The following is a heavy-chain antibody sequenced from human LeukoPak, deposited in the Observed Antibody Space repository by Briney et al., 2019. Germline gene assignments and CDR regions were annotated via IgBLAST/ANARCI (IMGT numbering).Heavy chain of an antibody. CDR3: AKGPSIAAAGTFDP. CDR1: GFTFSSFP. Sequence: PGGSLRLSCAASGFTFSSFPMNWVGQAPGKGLEWVSAIRGSSDSTYYADSVTGRFTISRDNSQSTLYLQMNSLRAEDTAIYYCAKGPSIAAAGTFDPWGQGTLVTVSS. CDR2: IRGSSDST. V-gene: IGHV3-23*01. J-gene: IGHJ5*02. D-gene: IGHD6-13*01.